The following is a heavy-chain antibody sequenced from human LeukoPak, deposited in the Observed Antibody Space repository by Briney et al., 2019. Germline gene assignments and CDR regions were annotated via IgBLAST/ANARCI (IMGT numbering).Heavy chain of an antibody. CDR2: IYYSGST. CDR1: GGSISSHY. Sequence: SKTLSLTCTVSGGSISSHYWSWIRQPPGKGLEWIGYIYYSGSTNYNPSLKSRVTISVDTSKNQFSLKLSSVTAADTAVYYCARDIWGCSSTSCYTPSPYYYYMDVWGKGTTVTVSS. D-gene: IGHD2-2*02. V-gene: IGHV4-59*11. CDR3: ARDIWGCSSTSCYTPSPYYYYMDV. J-gene: IGHJ6*03.